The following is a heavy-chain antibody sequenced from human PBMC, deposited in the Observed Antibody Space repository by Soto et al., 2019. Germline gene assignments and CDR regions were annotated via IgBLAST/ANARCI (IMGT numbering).Heavy chain of an antibody. Sequence: GESLKISCKGSGYSFTSYWIGWVRQMPGKGLEWMGIIYPGDSDTRYSPSFQGQVTISADKSISTAYLQWSSLKASDTAMYYCSTSSSGWYVGFDYWGQGTLVPVSS. CDR2: IYPGDSDT. CDR1: GYSFTSYW. J-gene: IGHJ4*02. CDR3: STSSSGWYVGFDY. D-gene: IGHD6-19*01. V-gene: IGHV5-51*01.